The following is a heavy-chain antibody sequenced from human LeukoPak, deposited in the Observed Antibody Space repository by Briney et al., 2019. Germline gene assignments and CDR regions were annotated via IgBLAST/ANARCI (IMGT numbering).Heavy chain of an antibody. D-gene: IGHD6-19*01. V-gene: IGHV3-48*02. J-gene: IGHJ3*01. CDR2: ISSISNYI. CDR3: ASDRGSGDSFDL. CDR1: GITFSRYA. Sequence: GGSLRLSCAASGITFSRYAMNWVRQAPGKGLEWVSYISSISNYIQYADSVKGRFTVSRDNAKNSLYLQMNSLRDEDTAVYYCASDRGSGDSFDLWGQGAMVTVSS.